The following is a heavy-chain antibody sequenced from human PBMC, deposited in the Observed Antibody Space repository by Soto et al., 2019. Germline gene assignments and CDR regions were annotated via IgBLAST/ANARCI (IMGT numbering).Heavy chain of an antibody. V-gene: IGHV1-3*01. J-gene: IGHJ4*02. CDR2: IGAGNGET. Sequence: QVQLVQSGAEVKKPGASVKVSCKASGYTLRTSTVHWVRQAPGQRLEWMGWIGAGNGETKYSQSFQGRVTITTDRSTNTAYMELSSLKSDDTAIYYCAREEPTSGSTFAYWGQGTLVTVSS. CDR3: AREEPTSGSTFAY. D-gene: IGHD1-26*01. CDR1: GYTLRTST.